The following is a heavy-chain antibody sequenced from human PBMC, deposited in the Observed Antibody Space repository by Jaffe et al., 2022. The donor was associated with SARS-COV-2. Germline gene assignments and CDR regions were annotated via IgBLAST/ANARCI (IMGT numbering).Heavy chain of an antibody. CDR2: IWYDGSNK. D-gene: IGHD3-3*01. CDR1: GFTFSSYG. CDR3: ARDVGYLGSYYDFWSDYYGMDV. Sequence: QVQLVESGGGVVQPGRSLRLSCAASGFTFSSYGMHWVRQAPGKGLEWVAVIWYDGSNKYYADSVKGRFTISRDNSKNTLYLQMNSLRAEDTAVYYCARDVGYLGSYYDFWSDYYGMDVWGQGTTVTVSS. J-gene: IGHJ6*02. V-gene: IGHV3-33*01.